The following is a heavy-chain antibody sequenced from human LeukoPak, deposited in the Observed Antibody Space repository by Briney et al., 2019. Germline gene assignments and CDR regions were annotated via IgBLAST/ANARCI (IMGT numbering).Heavy chain of an antibody. D-gene: IGHD3-10*01. Sequence: GGSLRLSCAASGFPFSSYEMNWVRQAPGKGPEWISYIDTSSTTIYYIDSVKGRFTISRDNAKDSLYLQMNSLRVEDTAVYYCARDELTMVRGVIITELGYYYYYGMDVWGQGTTVTVSS. V-gene: IGHV3-48*03. CDR2: IDTSSTTI. J-gene: IGHJ6*02. CDR3: ARDELTMVRGVIITELGYYYYYGMDV. CDR1: GFPFSSYE.